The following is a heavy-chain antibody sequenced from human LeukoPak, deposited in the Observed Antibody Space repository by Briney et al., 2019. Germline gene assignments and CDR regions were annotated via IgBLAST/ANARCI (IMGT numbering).Heavy chain of an antibody. Sequence: SGTLSLTCAVSGVSISRSDWWSWVRQPPGQGLEWIGEISHSGGTNYNPSLKSRVTISLDKSKNQLSLKLSSVTAADTAVYYCARDQQAGYDFWSGYYTRWFDPWGQGTLVTVSS. J-gene: IGHJ5*02. CDR3: ARDQQAGYDFWSGYYTRWFDP. V-gene: IGHV4-4*02. D-gene: IGHD3-3*01. CDR2: ISHSGGT. CDR1: GVSISRSDW.